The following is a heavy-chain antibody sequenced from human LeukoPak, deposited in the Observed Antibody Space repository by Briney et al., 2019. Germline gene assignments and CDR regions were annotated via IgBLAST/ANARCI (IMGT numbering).Heavy chain of an antibody. V-gene: IGHV3-30*18. CDR1: GLIFSDYY. J-gene: IGHJ4*02. CDR3: AKAQTQIVGATLDY. Sequence: GGSLRLSCTASGLIFSDYYMSWIRQAPGKGLEWVAVISYDGSNKYYADSVKGRFTISRDNSKNTLYLQMNSLRAEDTAVYYCAKAQTQIVGATLDYWGQGTLVTVSS. CDR2: ISYDGSNK. D-gene: IGHD1-26*01.